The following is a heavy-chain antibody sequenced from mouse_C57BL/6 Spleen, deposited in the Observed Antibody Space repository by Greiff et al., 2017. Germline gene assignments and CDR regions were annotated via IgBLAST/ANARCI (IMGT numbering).Heavy chain of an antibody. D-gene: IGHD2-5*01. CDR2: IRNKANNHAT. V-gene: IGHV6-6*01. Sequence: EVKVEESGGGLVQPGGSMQLSCAASGFTFSDAWMDWVRQSPEKGLEWDAEIRNKANNHATYYAESVKGRFTISSEDSKSSVYLQMNSLRSEDTGIYYCTDSNYVRFTDWCQGTLVTVSA. CDR1: GFTFSDAW. CDR3: TDSNYVRFTD. J-gene: IGHJ3*01.